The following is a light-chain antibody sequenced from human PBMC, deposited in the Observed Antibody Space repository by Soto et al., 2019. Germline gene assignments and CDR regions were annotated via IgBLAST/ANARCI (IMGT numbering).Light chain of an antibody. CDR3: AAWDDSLTGHYV. J-gene: IGLJ1*01. CDR1: SSNIGSNT. V-gene: IGLV1-44*01. Sequence: QSVLTQPPSASGTPGQRVTISCSGSSSNIGSNTVNWYQQLPGTAPKLLIYSNNQRPSGVPDRFSGSKSGTSASLAISGLQSEDEADYYCAAWDDSLTGHYVFGTGTKLTVL. CDR2: SNN.